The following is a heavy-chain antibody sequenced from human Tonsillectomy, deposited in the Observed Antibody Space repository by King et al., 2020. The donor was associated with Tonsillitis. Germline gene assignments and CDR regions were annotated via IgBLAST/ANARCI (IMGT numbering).Heavy chain of an antibody. CDR2: ISGSGGST. J-gene: IGHJ6*03. D-gene: IGHD6-6*01. V-gene: IGHV3-23*04. CDR1: GFTFSSYA. CDR3: ARPPSSYYYYYMDV. Sequence: VQLVESGGGLVQPGGSLRLSCEASGFTFSSYAMSWVRQAPGKGLEWVSAISGSGGSTYYADSVKGRFTISRDNSKNTLYLQMNSLRAEDTAVYYAARPPSSYYYYYMDVWGKGTTVTVSS.